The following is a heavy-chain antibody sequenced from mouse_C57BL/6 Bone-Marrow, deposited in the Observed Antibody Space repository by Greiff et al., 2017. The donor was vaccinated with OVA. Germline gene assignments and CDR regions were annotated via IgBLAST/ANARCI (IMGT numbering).Heavy chain of an antibody. D-gene: IGHD2-4*01. CDR1: GYTFTGYW. J-gene: IGHJ3*01. Sequence: LVESGAELMKPGASVKLSCKATGYTFTGYWIEWVKQRPGHGLEWIGEILPGSGSTKYNEKFKGKATFTADTSSNTAYMQRSSLTTEDSAIYYCARGYDYDGGWFAYWGQGTLVTVSA. V-gene: IGHV1-9*01. CDR3: ARGYDYDGGWFAY. CDR2: ILPGSGST.